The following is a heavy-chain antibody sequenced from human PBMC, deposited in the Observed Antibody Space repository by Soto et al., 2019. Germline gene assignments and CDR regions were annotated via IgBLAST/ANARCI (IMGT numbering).Heavy chain of an antibody. D-gene: IGHD1-20*01. J-gene: IGHJ5*02. CDR3: AKTRITSTAATFDP. Sequence: SETLSLTCTVSVGSVSTYYWSWIREPPGKGLEWIVHMSYSGSSNYNPSLKSRVTMSVDTSKNQVSLKLSSVTAADTAVYYCAKTRITSTAATFDPWGQGTLVTVSS. CDR2: MSYSGSS. CDR1: VGSVSTYY. V-gene: IGHV4-59*02.